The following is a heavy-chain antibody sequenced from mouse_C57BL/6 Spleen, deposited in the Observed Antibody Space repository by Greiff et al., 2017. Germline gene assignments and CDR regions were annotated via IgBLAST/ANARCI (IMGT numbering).Heavy chain of an antibody. V-gene: IGHV1-15*01. J-gene: IGHJ2*01. Sequence: VQLKQSGAELVRPGASVTLSCKASGYTFTDYEMHWVKQTPVHGLEWIGAIDPETGGTAYNQKFKGKAILTADKSSSTAYMELRSLTSEDSAFYYCTRLYYGSFFDYWGQGTTLTVSS. CDR3: TRLYYGSFFDY. CDR2: IDPETGGT. D-gene: IGHD1-1*01. CDR1: GYTFTDYE.